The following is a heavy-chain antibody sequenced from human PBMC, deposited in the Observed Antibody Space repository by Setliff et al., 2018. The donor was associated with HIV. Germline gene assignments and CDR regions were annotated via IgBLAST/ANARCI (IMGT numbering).Heavy chain of an antibody. CDR3: ATRAYDSRGYLRSRVSGAAFDI. CDR2: FDPQYDKT. V-gene: IGHV1-24*01. CDR1: GVTFSDYA. Sequence: ASVKVSCKASGVTFSDYAISWVRQAPGQGLEWMGGFDPQYDKTFYAQKFQGRVTMSEDTSTDTAYMELSSLRSEDTAVYYCATRAYDSRGYLRSRVSGAAFDIWGQGTMVTVSS. D-gene: IGHD3-22*01. J-gene: IGHJ3*02.